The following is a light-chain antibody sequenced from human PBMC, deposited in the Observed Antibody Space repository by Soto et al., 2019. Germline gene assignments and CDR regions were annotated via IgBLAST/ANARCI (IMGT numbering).Light chain of an antibody. J-gene: IGKJ3*01. CDR2: GAS. CDR1: QSVSSSY. V-gene: IGKV3-20*01. Sequence: EIVLTQSPGTLSLSPGERATLSCRASQSVSSSYLAWYQHKVGQAPRLLIYGASSRPTGIPDRFSGSGSGTAFTLTISRLEPEDFAVYFCQQYGGSPLFTFGPGTKLDIK. CDR3: QQYGGSPLFT.